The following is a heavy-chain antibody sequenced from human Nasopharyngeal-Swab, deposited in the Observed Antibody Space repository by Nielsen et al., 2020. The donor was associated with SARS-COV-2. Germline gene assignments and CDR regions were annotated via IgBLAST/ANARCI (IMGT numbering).Heavy chain of an antibody. V-gene: IGHV3-9*01. CDR2: INPNSGVI. CDR3: ASGTADHSNPSFDY. Sequence: SLKISCAASGFTFDDYAMYWVRQPPGKGLEWVSSINPNSGVIGYADSVKGRFSISSDNTKNSLYLQMNSLRPEDTALYYCASGTADHSNPSFDYWGQGVLVTVSS. CDR1: GFTFDDYA. J-gene: IGHJ4*02. D-gene: IGHD4-11*01.